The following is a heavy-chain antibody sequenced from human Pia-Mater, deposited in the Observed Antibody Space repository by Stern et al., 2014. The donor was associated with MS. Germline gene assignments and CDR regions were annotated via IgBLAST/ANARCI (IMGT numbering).Heavy chain of an antibody. CDR3: ARGAYCGGDCYWGWFDS. V-gene: IGHV1-69*01. CDR2: IIPIFGAA. CDR1: GGTFSDNA. Sequence: QVQLVQSGAEVKKPGSSVKVSCKVSGGTFSDNAFSWVRQAPGQGLEWMGGIIPIFGAADSAQNFQGRVTITADESTSTVYMEMSSLRSEDTAVYHCARGAYCGGDCYWGWFDSWGQGTLVTVSS. J-gene: IGHJ5*01. D-gene: IGHD2-21*02.